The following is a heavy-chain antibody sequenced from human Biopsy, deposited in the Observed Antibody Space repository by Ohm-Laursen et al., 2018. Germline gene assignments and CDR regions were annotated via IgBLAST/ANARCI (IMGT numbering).Heavy chain of an antibody. V-gene: IGHV1-69*06. Sequence: SVKVSCKVIGGTFSASGISWVRLAPGHGLEFVGGIIPIFQTTHYPQSFQGRVTIVADKSTSTAYMELSSLRSEDTAVYYCARVLGKVGSSTKYFDYWGQGTLVTVSS. CDR3: ARVLGKVGSSTKYFDY. CDR2: IIPIFQTT. J-gene: IGHJ4*02. CDR1: GGTFSASG. D-gene: IGHD6-6*01.